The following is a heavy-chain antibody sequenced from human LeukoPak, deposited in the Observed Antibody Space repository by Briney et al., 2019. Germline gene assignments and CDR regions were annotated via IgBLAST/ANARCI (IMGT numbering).Heavy chain of an antibody. D-gene: IGHD3-16*01. CDR2: ISGSGGST. V-gene: IGHV3-23*01. J-gene: IGHJ5*02. Sequence: PGGSLRLSCTTSGFNFRAYWMAWVRQAPGKGLEWVSAISGSGGSTYYADSVKGRFTISRDNSKNTLYLQMNSLRAEDTAVYYCAKALGGPPGPWGQGTLVTVSS. CDR3: AKALGGPPGP. CDR1: GFNFRAYW.